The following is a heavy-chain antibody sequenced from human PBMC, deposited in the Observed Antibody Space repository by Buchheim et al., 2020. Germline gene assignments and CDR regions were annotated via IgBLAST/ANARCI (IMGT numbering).Heavy chain of an antibody. CDR2: IWYDGSNK. Sequence: QVQLVESGGGVVQPGRSLRLSCAASGFTFSSYGMHWVRQAPGKGLEWVAVIWYDGSNKYYADSVKGRFTISRDNSKNTLYLQRNSLSAEDTAVYYCARDQVNGDYGGYFDYWGQGTL. V-gene: IGHV3-33*01. D-gene: IGHD4-17*01. CDR3: ARDQVNGDYGGYFDY. CDR1: GFTFSSYG. J-gene: IGHJ4*02.